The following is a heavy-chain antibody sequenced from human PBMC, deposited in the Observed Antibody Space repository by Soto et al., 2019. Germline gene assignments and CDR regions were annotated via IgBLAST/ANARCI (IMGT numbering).Heavy chain of an antibody. V-gene: IGHV4-61*01. CDR3: ARGGRPCGDYPN. J-gene: IGHJ4*02. D-gene: IGHD4-17*01. CDR2: IYYSGST. Sequence: QVQLQESGPGLVKPSETLSLTCTVSGGSVSRGSYYWSWIRHPPGKGLKWIGDIYYSGSTNYNPSPMSRVTISVETSKNQFSLKLSSVTAADRAVDYCARGGRPCGDYPNWGQGTLVTVSS. CDR1: GGSVSRGSYY.